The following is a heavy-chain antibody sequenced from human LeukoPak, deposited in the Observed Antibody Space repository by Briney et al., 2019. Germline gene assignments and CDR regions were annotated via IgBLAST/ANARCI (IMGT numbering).Heavy chain of an antibody. CDR2: ISSSGGSM. CDR3: ARDQVTGAFDI. D-gene: IGHD1-1*01. J-gene: IGHJ3*02. CDR1: GVTFRSHS. Sequence: GGSLRRSCKASGVTFRSHSLNWVRQAPGKGPEWVSSISSSGGSMYYRDSVKDRFTISRDNAKNSLYLQLNSLRDEDTAVYFCARDQVTGAFDIWGQGTMVIVSS. V-gene: IGHV3-21*04.